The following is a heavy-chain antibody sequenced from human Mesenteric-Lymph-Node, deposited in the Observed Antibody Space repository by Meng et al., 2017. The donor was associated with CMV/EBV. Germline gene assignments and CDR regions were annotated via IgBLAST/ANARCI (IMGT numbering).Heavy chain of an antibody. CDR1: GFAFSNYA. V-gene: IGHV3-23*01. Sequence: PGGSLRLSCAASGFAFSNYAMSWVRQAPGKGLEWVSSISGGGASSYYADSVKGRFTISRDNSKNTMSLQMNSLRAEDTAVYYCVKSSGPELNYPEYFQHWGQGSLVTVSS. D-gene: IGHD3-22*01. CDR3: VKSSGPELNYPEYFQH. J-gene: IGHJ1*01. CDR2: ISGGGASS.